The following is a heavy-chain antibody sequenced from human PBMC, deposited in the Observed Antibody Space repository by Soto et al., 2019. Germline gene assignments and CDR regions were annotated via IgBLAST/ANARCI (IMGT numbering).Heavy chain of an antibody. J-gene: IGHJ4*02. D-gene: IGHD6-19*01. CDR2: INWNGGDT. V-gene: IGHV3-20*01. CDR1: GFIFDGYG. CDR3: VRSASSGWY. Sequence: EVQLVESGGGVVRPGGSLRLSCAASGFIFDGYGMSWVRQVPGKGLEWVSGINWNGGDTGYADSAKGRFTISRDNAKNSLYLQMNSLTVEDTALYHCVRSASSGWYWGQGTLVTVSS.